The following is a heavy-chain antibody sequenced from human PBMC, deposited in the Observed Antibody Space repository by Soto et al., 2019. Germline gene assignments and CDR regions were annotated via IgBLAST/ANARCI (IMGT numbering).Heavy chain of an antibody. CDR3: AHRLTATAFDI. D-gene: IGHD2-21*02. V-gene: IGHV2-5*02. Sequence: QITLKESGPTLVKPTQTLTLTCTFSGFSLSTSGVAVGWIRQPPGKALEWLALIYWDDDKRYSPSMKGRLTITRETSKNQVVLIMTNMVPEDTATYYCAHRLTATAFDIWGQGTMVTVSS. J-gene: IGHJ3*02. CDR1: GFSLSTSGVA. CDR2: IYWDDDK.